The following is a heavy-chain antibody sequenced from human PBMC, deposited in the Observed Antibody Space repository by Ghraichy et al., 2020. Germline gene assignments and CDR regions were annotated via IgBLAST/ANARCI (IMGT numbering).Heavy chain of an antibody. V-gene: IGHV4-59*01. D-gene: IGHD4-17*01. CDR1: GGSISSYY. Sequence: SETLSLTCTVSGGSISSYYWSWIRQPPGKGLEWIGYIYYSGSTNYNPSLKSRVTISVDTSKNQFSLKLSSVTAADTAVYYCARLRFRSPPNNYYYYGMDVWGQGTTVTVSS. J-gene: IGHJ6*02. CDR3: ARLRFRSPPNNYYYYGMDV. CDR2: IYYSGST.